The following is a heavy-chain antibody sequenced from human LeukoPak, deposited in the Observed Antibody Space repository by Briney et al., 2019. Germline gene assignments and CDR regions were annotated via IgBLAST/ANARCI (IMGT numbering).Heavy chain of an antibody. J-gene: IGHJ4*02. CDR2: IKQDGSEK. CDR3: ASRLIAAFDY. D-gene: IGHD2-15*01. Sequence: GGPLRLSCAASGFTFSSYWMSGVRQAPGKGLEWVANIKQDGSEKYYVDSVKGRFTIYRDNAKNSLYLQMNSLRAEETAVYYCASRLIAAFDYWGQGTLVTVSS. V-gene: IGHV3-7*03. CDR1: GFTFSSYW.